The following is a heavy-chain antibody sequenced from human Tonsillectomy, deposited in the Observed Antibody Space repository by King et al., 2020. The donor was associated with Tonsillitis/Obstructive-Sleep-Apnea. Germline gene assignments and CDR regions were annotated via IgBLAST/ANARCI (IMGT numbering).Heavy chain of an antibody. CDR3: ARGYYDFWSGYYTSKTPNNWFDP. CDR1: GGSFSGYY. D-gene: IGHD3-3*01. J-gene: IGHJ5*02. Sequence: VQLQQWGAGLLKPSETLSLTCAVYGGSFSGYYWSWIRQPPGKGLEWIGEINHSGSTNYNPSLKSRVTISVDTSKNQFSLKLSSVTAADTAVHYCARGYYDFWSGYYTSKTPNNWFDPWGQGTLVTVSS. V-gene: IGHV4-34*01. CDR2: INHSGST.